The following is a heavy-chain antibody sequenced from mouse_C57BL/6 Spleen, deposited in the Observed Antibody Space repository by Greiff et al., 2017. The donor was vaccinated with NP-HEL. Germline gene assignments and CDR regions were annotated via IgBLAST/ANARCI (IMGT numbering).Heavy chain of an antibody. CDR3: ARGGTVVATRYFDY. CDR1: GYTFTDYN. D-gene: IGHD1-1*01. Sequence: EVQLQQSGPELVKPGASVKMSCKASGYTFTDYNMHWVKQSHGKSLEWIGYINPNNGGTSYNQKFKGKATLTVNKSSSTAYMELRSLTSEDSAVYYCARGGTVVATRYFDYWGQGTTLTVSS. V-gene: IGHV1-22*01. CDR2: INPNNGGT. J-gene: IGHJ2*01.